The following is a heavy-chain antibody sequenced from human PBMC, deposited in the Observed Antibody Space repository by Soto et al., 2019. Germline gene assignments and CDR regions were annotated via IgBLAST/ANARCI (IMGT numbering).Heavy chain of an antibody. J-gene: IGHJ4*02. D-gene: IGHD2-21*01. CDR2: FTRAGGT. CDR3: AREFAPGSPNYDY. V-gene: IGHV3-23*01. Sequence: EVQLLASGGALVQPGGSLRLSCAAAGFTFSNYAMSWVRQSPGNGLEWVPTFTRAGGTHYADSVKGRFTISRDNSNNMLFLQMNSLRAEDTALYYCAREFAPGSPNYDYWGLGTLVTVSS. CDR1: GFTFSNYA.